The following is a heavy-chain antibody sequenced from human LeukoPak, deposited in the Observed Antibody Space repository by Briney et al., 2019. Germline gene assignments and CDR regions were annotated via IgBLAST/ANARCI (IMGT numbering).Heavy chain of an antibody. V-gene: IGHV3-30*19. CDR3: ARDADDYRNPYYFDY. Sequence: GGSLRLSCAASGFTFNSYGMHWVRQAPGKGLEWVAVISYNEKHEYYADSVKGRFIISRDKSKNTLYLQMNSLRAEDTSVYYCARDADDYRNPYYFDYWGQGTLVTVSS. D-gene: IGHD4-11*01. J-gene: IGHJ4*02. CDR2: ISYNEKHE. CDR1: GFTFNSYG.